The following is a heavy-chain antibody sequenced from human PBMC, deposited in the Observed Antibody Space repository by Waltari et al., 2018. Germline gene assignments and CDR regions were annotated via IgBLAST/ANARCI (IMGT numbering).Heavy chain of an antibody. V-gene: IGHV4-31*01. CDR2: IYYSGST. J-gene: IGHJ3*02. CDR1: GGSISSGCYY. Sequence: QVQLQESGPGLVKPSQTLSLTCTVSGGSISSGCYYWSWIRQHHGKGREWIGYIYYSGSTYYNPSLKSLVTISVDTSKNQFSLKLSSVTAADTAVYYCARVKHPETERRTGDAFDIWGQGTMVTVSS. D-gene: IGHD1-1*01. CDR3: ARVKHPETERRTGDAFDI.